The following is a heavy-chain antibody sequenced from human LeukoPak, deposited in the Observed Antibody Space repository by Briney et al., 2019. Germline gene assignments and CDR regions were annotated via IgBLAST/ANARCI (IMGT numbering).Heavy chain of an antibody. CDR1: GYTFTSYD. CDR2: MNPNSGNT. J-gene: IGHJ6*03. Sequence: GASVKVSCKASGYTFTSYDINWVRQATGQGLEWMGWMNPNSGNTGYAQKFQGRVTMTRNTSISTAYMELSSLRSEDTAVYYCARDRDTVTTPTPYYYYMDVWGKGTTVTVSS. V-gene: IGHV1-8*01. CDR3: ARDRDTVTTPTPYYYYMDV. D-gene: IGHD4-17*01.